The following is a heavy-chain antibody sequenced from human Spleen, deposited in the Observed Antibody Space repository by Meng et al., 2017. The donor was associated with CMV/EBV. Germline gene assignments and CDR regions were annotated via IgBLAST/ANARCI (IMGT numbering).Heavy chain of an antibody. CDR3: AREFSSSWSGGPPGGYFQH. V-gene: IGHV3-30*04. Sequence: TFSSYARHWVRQAPGKGLEWVAVISYDGSNKYYADSVKGRFTISRDNSKNTLYLQMNSLRAEDTAVYYCAREFSSSWSGGPPGGYFQHWGQGTLVTVSS. D-gene: IGHD6-13*01. CDR2: ISYDGSNK. J-gene: IGHJ1*01. CDR1: TFSSYA.